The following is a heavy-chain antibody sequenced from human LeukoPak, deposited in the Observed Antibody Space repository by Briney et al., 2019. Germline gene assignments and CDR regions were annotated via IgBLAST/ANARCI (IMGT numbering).Heavy chain of an antibody. CDR1: GFSFSSYA. Sequence: GGSLRLSCAASGFSFSSYAMTWVRQAPGKGLEWVSAIRSGGDTTYYADAVKGRFTISRDNSKNTLFLRMNSLRAEDTAVYYCAKVRTTYYYDTSECFDYWGQGTLVTVSS. D-gene: IGHD3-22*01. CDR2: IRSGGDTT. V-gene: IGHV3-23*01. J-gene: IGHJ4*02. CDR3: AKVRTTYYYDTSECFDY.